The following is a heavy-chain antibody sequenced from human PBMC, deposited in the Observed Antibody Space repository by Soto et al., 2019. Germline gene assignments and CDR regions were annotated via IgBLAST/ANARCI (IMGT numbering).Heavy chain of an antibody. CDR3: AKESTHNYLTSSDF. Sequence: SETLSLTCTVSGGSINSCCYYWSWIRQHPGKGLEWIGYIYYSGSTFYNPSLRSRVTVSVDTSKNQFSLRLTSVTAEDTAVYYCAKESTHNYLTSSDFWGQGTLVTVSS. V-gene: IGHV4-31*03. CDR1: GGSINSCCYY. CDR2: IYYSGST. J-gene: IGHJ4*02. D-gene: IGHD2-21*01.